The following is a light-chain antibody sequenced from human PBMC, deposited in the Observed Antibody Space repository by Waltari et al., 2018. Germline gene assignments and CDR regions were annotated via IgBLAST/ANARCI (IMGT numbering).Light chain of an antibody. CDR3: QQRSNWPPYT. J-gene: IGKJ2*01. Sequence: EIVLTQSTATLSLSPGERAALPCRASQSVSSYLAWYQQKPGQAPRLLIYDATTRATGIPARFSGSRSGTDFTLTISSLEPEDFALYHCQQRSNWPPYTFGQGTKLEIK. CDR2: DAT. V-gene: IGKV3-11*01. CDR1: QSVSSY.